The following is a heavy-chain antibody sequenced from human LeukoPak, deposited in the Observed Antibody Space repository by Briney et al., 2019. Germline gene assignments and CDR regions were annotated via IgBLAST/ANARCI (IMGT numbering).Heavy chain of an antibody. V-gene: IGHV3-64*01. D-gene: IGHD3-10*01. CDR2: IDANGGST. CDR1: GFTFTNYA. Sequence: GGSLRLSCAASGFTFTNYAMHWVRQAPGKGLEYVSTIDANGGSTYYANSVKGRFTISRDNSKNTLYLHVGSLRAEDMAVYYCARSGSGSCYNVGDYWGQGTLVIVSS. J-gene: IGHJ4*02. CDR3: ARSGSGSCYNVGDY.